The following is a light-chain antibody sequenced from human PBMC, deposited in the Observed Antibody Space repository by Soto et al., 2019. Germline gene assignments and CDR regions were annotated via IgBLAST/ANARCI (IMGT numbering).Light chain of an antibody. J-gene: IGKJ1*01. CDR2: GAS. CDR1: QSISSSY. V-gene: IGKV3-20*01. Sequence: EIVLTQSRGTLSLSAGKRATLSCRASQSISSSYLAWYQQRPGQAPRLLIYGASSRATGIPDRFSGSGSGTEFTLTISSLQPDDFATYYCQHYNSYSEAFGQGTKVDIK. CDR3: QHYNSYSEA.